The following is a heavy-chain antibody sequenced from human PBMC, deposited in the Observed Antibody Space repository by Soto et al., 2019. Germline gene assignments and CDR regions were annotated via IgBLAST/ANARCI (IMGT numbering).Heavy chain of an antibody. CDR1: GGTFSSYA. CDR3: ARDKLSVGDAFDI. CDR2: IIPIFGTA. J-gene: IGHJ3*02. D-gene: IGHD1-26*01. Sequence: ASVKVSCKASGGTFSSYAISWVRQAPGQGLEWMGGIIPIFGTANYAQKFQGRVTITADESTSTAYMELSSLRSEDTAVYYCARDKLSVGDAFDIWGQGTMVTVSS. V-gene: IGHV1-69*13.